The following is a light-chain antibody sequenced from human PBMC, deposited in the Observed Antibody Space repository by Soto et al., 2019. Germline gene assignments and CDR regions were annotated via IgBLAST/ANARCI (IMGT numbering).Light chain of an antibody. CDR3: SSCTSSSTLLYV. Sequence: LTQPASVSGSPGQSITISCTGTSSDVGYYNYVSWYRQHPGKAPRLMIYEVNNRPSGVSNCFSGSKSGNTASLTISGLQAEDEADYYCSSCTSSSTLLYVFGTGTKVTVL. CDR2: EVN. J-gene: IGLJ1*01. V-gene: IGLV2-14*01. CDR1: SSDVGYYNY.